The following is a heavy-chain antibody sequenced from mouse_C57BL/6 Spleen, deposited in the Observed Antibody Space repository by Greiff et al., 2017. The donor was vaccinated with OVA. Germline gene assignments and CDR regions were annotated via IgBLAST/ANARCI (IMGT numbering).Heavy chain of an antibody. J-gene: IGHJ2*01. V-gene: IGHV5-17*01. CDR3: ARKERIRYDGSSLDY. CDR1: GFTFSDYG. CDR2: ISRGSSTI. Sequence: DVKLVESGGGLVKPGGSLKLSCAASGFTFSDYGMHWVRQAPEKGLEWVAYISRGSSTIYYTGTVKGRVTISRDNAKNTLFLQMTSLRSEDTAMYYCARKERIRYDGSSLDYWGQGTTLTVSS. D-gene: IGHD1-1*01.